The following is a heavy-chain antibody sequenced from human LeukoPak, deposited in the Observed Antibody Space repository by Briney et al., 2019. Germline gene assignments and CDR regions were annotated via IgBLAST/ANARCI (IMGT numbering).Heavy chain of an antibody. CDR1: GGSISSDY. CDR2: IYYTGST. CDR3: ARDSGMVALDY. J-gene: IGHJ4*02. V-gene: IGHV4-59*01. D-gene: IGHD1-26*01. Sequence: SETLSLTCTVSGGSISSDYWSWIRPPPGKGLEWIGYIYYTGSTNYNPSLKSRVTISLDRSKNQFSLKLNSVTAADTAVYYCARDSGMVALDYWGQGTLVTVSS.